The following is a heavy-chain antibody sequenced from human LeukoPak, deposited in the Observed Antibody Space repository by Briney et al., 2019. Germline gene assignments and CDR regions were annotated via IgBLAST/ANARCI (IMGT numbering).Heavy chain of an antibody. Sequence: GGSLRLSCAAPGFTLAENAMYWVRQAPGKGLEWVSLISVVGVRTYYAASVKGRFYISRDNSESSLYFQMNSLRSEDSALFYCAKDKQRGGFQHWGEGALVSVSS. J-gene: IGHJ1*01. CDR2: ISVVGVRT. V-gene: IGHV3-43*02. D-gene: IGHD3-16*01. CDR1: GFTLAENA. CDR3: AKDKQRGGFQH.